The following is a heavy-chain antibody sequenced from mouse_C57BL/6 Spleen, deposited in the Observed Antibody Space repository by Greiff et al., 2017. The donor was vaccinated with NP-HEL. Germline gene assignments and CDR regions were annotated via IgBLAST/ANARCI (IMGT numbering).Heavy chain of an antibody. J-gene: IGHJ2*01. CDR2: SRNKANDYTT. CDR1: GFTFSDFY. Sequence: EVNVVESGGGLVQSGRSLRLSCATSGFTFSDFYMEWVRQAPGKGLEWIAASRNKANDYTTEYSASVKGRFIVSRDTSQSILYLQMNALRAEDTAIYYCARDAAGGFDYWGQGTTLTVSS. V-gene: IGHV7-1*01. CDR3: ARDAAGGFDY. D-gene: IGHD3-3*01.